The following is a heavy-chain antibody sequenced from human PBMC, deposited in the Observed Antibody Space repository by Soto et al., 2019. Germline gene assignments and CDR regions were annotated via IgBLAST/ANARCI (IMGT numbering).Heavy chain of an antibody. CDR3: ATVPYSSPHF. J-gene: IGHJ4*02. D-gene: IGHD6-13*01. Sequence: QVQLVQSGAEVKKPGASVKVSCKVSGYTLTELSMHWVRQAPGKGLEWTGGFDPEDGETIYAQKFQGRLTRTEETSTDTAYMELSSLRSEDTAVYYCATVPYSSPHFWGQGPLVTVSS. V-gene: IGHV1-24*01. CDR1: GYTLTELS. CDR2: FDPEDGET.